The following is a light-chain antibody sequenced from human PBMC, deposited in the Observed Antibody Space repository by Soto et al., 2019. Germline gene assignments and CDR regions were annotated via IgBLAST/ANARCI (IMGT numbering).Light chain of an antibody. Sequence: QSALTQPASVSGSPGQSITISCTGTSSDVGSYNLVSWYQQHPGKAPKNIIYEGSKRPSGVSNRFSGSKSGNTASLTISGLQAEDEAEYYCCSYAGSSSFRVLFGGGTQLTVL. V-gene: IGLV2-23*03. CDR1: SSDVGSYNL. CDR2: EGS. J-gene: IGLJ2*01. CDR3: CSYAGSSSFRVL.